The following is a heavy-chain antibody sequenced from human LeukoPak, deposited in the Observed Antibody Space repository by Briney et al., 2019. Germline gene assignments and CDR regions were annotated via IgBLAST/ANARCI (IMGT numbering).Heavy chain of an antibody. J-gene: IGHJ3*02. CDR1: GYTFTGYY. CDR3: VRGQYYYDSSGYLNALDI. Sequence: ASVKVSCKASGYTFTGYYMHWVRQAPGQGLEWMGWINPSSGGTNYVQKFQGGVTMTRDTSINTAYMELSRLRPDDTAVYYCVRGQYYYDSSGYLNALDIWGQGTMVTVSS. CDR2: INPSSGGT. D-gene: IGHD3-22*01. V-gene: IGHV1-2*02.